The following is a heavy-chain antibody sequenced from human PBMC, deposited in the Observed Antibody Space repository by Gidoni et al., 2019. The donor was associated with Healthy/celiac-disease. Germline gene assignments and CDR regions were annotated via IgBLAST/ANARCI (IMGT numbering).Heavy chain of an antibody. CDR1: GGSFSGYY. Sequence: QVQLQQWGAGLLKPSETLSLTCAVYGGSFSGYYWSWIRQPPGKGLEWIGEINHSGSTNYNPSLKSRVTISVDTSKNQFSLKLSSVTAADTAVYYCARGSKNDYDFWSGPHTNYYYYGMDVWGQGTTVTVSS. CDR2: INHSGST. J-gene: IGHJ6*02. D-gene: IGHD3-3*01. CDR3: ARGSKNDYDFWSGPHTNYYYYGMDV. V-gene: IGHV4-34*01.